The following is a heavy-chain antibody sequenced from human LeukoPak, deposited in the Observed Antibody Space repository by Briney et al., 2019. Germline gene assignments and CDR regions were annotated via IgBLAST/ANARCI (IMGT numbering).Heavy chain of an antibody. J-gene: IGHJ5*02. Sequence: ASVKVSCKASGYTFTSYGISWVRQAPGQGLEWMGWISAYNGNTNYAQKLQGRVTMTTDTSTSTAYMELRSLRSDDTAVYYCARGQGGCSSTSCYDSLNWFDPWGQGTLVTVSS. CDR3: ARGQGGCSSTSCYDSLNWFDP. CDR1: GYTFTSYG. V-gene: IGHV1-18*01. D-gene: IGHD2-2*01. CDR2: ISAYNGNT.